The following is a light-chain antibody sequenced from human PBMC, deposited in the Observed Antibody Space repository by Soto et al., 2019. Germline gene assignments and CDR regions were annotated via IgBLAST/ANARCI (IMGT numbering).Light chain of an antibody. Sequence: DIVMTQAPDSLAVSLGERATLSCRSSQSVSNYLAWYQHKPGQAPRLLIYDASNRATGIPARFSGSGSGTDFTLTISSLEPEDFAVYYCQQRSNWPLITFGQGTRLEIK. J-gene: IGKJ5*01. CDR1: QSVSNY. CDR2: DAS. CDR3: QQRSNWPLIT. V-gene: IGKV3-11*01.